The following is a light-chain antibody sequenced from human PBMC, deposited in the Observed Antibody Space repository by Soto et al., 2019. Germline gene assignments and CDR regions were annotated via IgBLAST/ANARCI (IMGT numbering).Light chain of an antibody. CDR3: QQYYTTPSWT. CDR2: WAS. CDR1: QSVLSSSNNKNY. J-gene: IGKJ1*01. Sequence: DIVMTQSPDSLAVSLGERATINCKSSQSVLSSSNNKNYLAWYQQKPGQPPKLLLYWASTRESGVPARFSGSGSGTDFTLTITSLQAEDVAVYYCQQYYTTPSWTFGQGTKVEIK. V-gene: IGKV4-1*01.